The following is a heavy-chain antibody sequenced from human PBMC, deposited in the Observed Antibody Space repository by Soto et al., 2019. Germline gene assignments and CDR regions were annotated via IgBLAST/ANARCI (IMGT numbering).Heavy chain of an antibody. CDR1: GFPFSTYN. CDR3: ARDGSRGYDMDV. CDR2: IITTSRTI. Sequence: EVQVVESGGGLIQPGGSRSPSCAGPGFPFSTYNLDWVRQVPGKGLDWISYIITTSRTIFYADSVKGRFTISRDNARNSLFLQMNSLRDEDTAVYYCARDGSRGYDMDVWGQGTTVIVSS. D-gene: IGHD1-1*01. J-gene: IGHJ6*02. V-gene: IGHV3-48*02.